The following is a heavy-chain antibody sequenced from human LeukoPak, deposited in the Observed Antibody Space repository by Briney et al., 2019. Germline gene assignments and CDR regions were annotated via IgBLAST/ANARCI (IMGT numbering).Heavy chain of an antibody. CDR3: ATFSEDSSSRELDY. Sequence: SETLSLTCAVYGGSFSGYYWSWIRQPPGKGLEWIGEINHSGSTNYNPSLKSRVTISVDTSKNQFSLKLSSVTAADTAVYYCATFSEDSSSRELDYWGQGTLVTVSS. J-gene: IGHJ4*02. CDR2: INHSGST. CDR1: GGSFSGYY. D-gene: IGHD6-13*01. V-gene: IGHV4-34*01.